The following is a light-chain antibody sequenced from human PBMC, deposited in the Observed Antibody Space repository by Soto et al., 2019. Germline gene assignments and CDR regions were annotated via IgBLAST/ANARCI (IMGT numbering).Light chain of an antibody. J-gene: IGKJ1*01. V-gene: IGKV3-20*01. Sequence: EIVLTQSPGTLSLSPGERATLSCRASQSVSSSYLAWYQHKPGQAPRLLIYGASSRATGIPARFSGSGSGTDYTLTIIRLEPEDFAVYYCQQYGSSTWTFGQGTKVEIK. CDR3: QQYGSSTWT. CDR1: QSVSSSY. CDR2: GAS.